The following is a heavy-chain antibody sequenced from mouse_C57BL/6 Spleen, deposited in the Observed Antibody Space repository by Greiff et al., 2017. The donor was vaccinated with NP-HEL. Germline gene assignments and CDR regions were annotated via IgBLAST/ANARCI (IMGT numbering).Heavy chain of an antibody. CDR1: GYTFTSYW. Sequence: QVQLQQPGAELVRPGSSVKLSCKASGYTFTSYWMHWVKQRPIQGLEWIGNIDPSDSETHYNQKFKDKATLTVDKSSSTAYMELRSLTSEDSAVYYCTRERAGNYWGQGTTLTVSS. D-gene: IGHD3-3*01. CDR2: IDPSDSET. V-gene: IGHV1-52*01. J-gene: IGHJ2*01. CDR3: TRERAGNY.